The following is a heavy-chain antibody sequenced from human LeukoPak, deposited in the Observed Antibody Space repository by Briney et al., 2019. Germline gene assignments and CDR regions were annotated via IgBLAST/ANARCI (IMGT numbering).Heavy chain of an antibody. J-gene: IGHJ5*02. D-gene: IGHD2-2*01. CDR1: GGSISSSSYY. CDR2: IYYSGST. V-gene: IGHV4-39*07. Sequence: SETLSLTCTVSGGSISSSSYYWGWIRQPPGKGLEWIGSIYYSGSTYYNPSLKSRVTISVDTSKNQFSLKPSSVTAADTAVYYCARGGGWQYQLPKPTERSVGWFDPWGQGTLVTVSS. CDR3: ARGGGWQYQLPKPTERSVGWFDP.